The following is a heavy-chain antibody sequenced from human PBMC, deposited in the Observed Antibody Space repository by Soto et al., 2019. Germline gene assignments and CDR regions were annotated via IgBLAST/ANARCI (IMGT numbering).Heavy chain of an antibody. CDR2: IDTSGHST. Sequence: GGSLRLSCEASGFVFTNFWMHWVRHVPGKGLVWVARIDTSGHSTNYAESVKGRFTISRDNAKNTVSLQMNSLRVEDTGVYYCAKDSWYFDLWSQGSQVTVSS. V-gene: IGHV3-74*01. CDR1: GFVFTNFW. D-gene: IGHD6-13*01. J-gene: IGHJ4*02. CDR3: AKDSWYFDL.